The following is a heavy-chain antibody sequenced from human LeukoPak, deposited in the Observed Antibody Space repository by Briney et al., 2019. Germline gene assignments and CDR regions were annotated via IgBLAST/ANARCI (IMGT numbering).Heavy chain of an antibody. Sequence: SETLSLTCTVSGYSISSGYYWGWIRQPPGKGLEWIGSIYHSGSTYYNPSLKSRVTISVDTSKNQFSLKLSSVTAADTAVYYCARWVGAIWYFDYWGQGTLVTVSS. D-gene: IGHD1-26*01. CDR3: ARWVGAIWYFDY. J-gene: IGHJ4*02. CDR1: GYSISSGYY. V-gene: IGHV4-38-2*02. CDR2: IYHSGST.